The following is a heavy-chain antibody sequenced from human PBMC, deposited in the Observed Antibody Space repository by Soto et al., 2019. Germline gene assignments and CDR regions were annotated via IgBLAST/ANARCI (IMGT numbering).Heavy chain of an antibody. CDR1: GGSISSYY. V-gene: IGHV4-59*01. D-gene: IGHD4-17*01. J-gene: IGHJ4*02. Sequence: QVQLQESGPGLVKPSETLSLTCTVSGGSISSYYWSWIRQPPGKGLEWIGYIYYSGSTNYNPSLXSXVXIXVDTSKNQFSLKLSSVTAADTALYYWARRYGASFDYWGQGTLVTVSS. CDR2: IYYSGST. CDR3: ARRYGASFDY.